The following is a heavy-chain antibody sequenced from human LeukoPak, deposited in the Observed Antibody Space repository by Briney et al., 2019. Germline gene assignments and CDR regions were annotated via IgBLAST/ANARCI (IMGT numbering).Heavy chain of an antibody. CDR3: AKKGGMGYYYYYGMDV. V-gene: IGHV3-23*01. D-gene: IGHD3-16*01. CDR1: GFTFSSYA. CDR2: ISGSGSST. J-gene: IGHJ6*02. Sequence: GGSLRLSCAASGFTFSSYAMSWVRQAPGKGLEWVSAISGSGSSTYYADSVKGRFTISRDNSKNTLYLQMNSLRVEDTAVYYCAKKGGMGYYYYYGMDVWGQGTTVTVSS.